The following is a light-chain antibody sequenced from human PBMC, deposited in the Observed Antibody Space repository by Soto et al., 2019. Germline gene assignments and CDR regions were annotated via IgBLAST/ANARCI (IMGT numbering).Light chain of an antibody. CDR3: QQSYSTPPWT. CDR2: AAS. Sequence: DIQLPPSPSSLSASVGDRVTITFRASQSIRIYLNWYQQKPGKAPNLLISAASSLQNGVPSRFRGSGSGTDFTLTISGLQPEDFATYYCQQSYSTPPWTFGQGAKVDI. J-gene: IGKJ1*01. V-gene: IGKV1-39*01. CDR1: QSIRIY.